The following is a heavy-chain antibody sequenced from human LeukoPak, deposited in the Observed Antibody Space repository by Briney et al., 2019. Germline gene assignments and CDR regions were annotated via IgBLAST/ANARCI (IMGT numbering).Heavy chain of an antibody. CDR2: IIPILGIA. CDR1: GGTFSSYA. CDR3: AREKPDYYFDY. Sequence: SVKVSCEASGGTFSSYAISWVRQAPGQGLEWMGRIIPILGIANYAQKFQGRVTITADKSTSTAYMELSSLRSEDTAVYYCAREKPDYYFDYWGQGTLVTVSS. V-gene: IGHV1-69*04. D-gene: IGHD2-21*02. J-gene: IGHJ4*02.